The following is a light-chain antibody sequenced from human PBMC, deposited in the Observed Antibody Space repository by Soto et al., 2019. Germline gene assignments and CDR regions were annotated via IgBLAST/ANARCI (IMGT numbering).Light chain of an antibody. CDR3: QQYDTYHRT. J-gene: IGKJ4*01. CDR1: QRISSW. V-gene: IGKV1-5*03. CDR2: KAS. Sequence: DIQMTQSPSTLSASVGDRVTITCRASQRISSWLAWYQQKPGKAPKLLIYKASSLQSGVPSRFSGSGSGTDFTLTISSLQPDDFASYFCQQYDTYHRTFGQGTKVESK.